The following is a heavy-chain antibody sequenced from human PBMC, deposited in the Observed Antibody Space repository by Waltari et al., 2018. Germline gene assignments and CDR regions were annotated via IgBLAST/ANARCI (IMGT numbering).Heavy chain of an antibody. CDR1: GFTFSDYY. CDR2: ISSSGSTI. V-gene: IGHV3-11*04. D-gene: IGHD5-12*01. CDR3: AREPRDGYNYFDY. Sequence: GSLSLSCAASGFTFSDYYMSWIRQAPGKGLEWVSYISSSGSTIYYADSVKGRFTISRDNAKNSLYLQMNSLRAEDTAVYYCAREPRDGYNYFDYWGQGTLVTVSS. J-gene: IGHJ4*02.